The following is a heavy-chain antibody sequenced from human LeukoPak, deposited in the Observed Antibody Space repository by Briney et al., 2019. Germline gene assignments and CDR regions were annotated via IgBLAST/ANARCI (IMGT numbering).Heavy chain of an antibody. CDR2: IHYSGTT. Sequence: SQTLSLTCTVSGGSLNGGGFYWSWIRQLPGKGLEWIGYIHYSGTTYYNPSLKSRLVMLVDTSKNQFSLKLNSVAAADTAVYFCASAASPVSSFDYWGQGALVTVSS. V-gene: IGHV4-31*03. CDR1: GGSLNGGGFY. D-gene: IGHD6-13*01. CDR3: ASAASPVSSFDY. J-gene: IGHJ4*02.